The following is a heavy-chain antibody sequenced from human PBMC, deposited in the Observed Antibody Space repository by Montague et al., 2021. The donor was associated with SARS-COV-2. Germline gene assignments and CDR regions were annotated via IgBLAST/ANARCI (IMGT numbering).Heavy chain of an antibody. CDR3: ARLRGGTPGEH. CDR1: GGSISDSNFH. J-gene: IGHJ4*02. CDR2: LYYSGAT. D-gene: IGHD2-21*01. V-gene: IGHV4-39*07. Sequence: SETLSLTCTVSGGSISDSNFHWGWIRQPPGKGLEWIGTLYYSGATYYNPSLKSRATTSMDTSKNQFSLKLTSAIAADTAVYYCARLRGGTPGEHWGQGALVTVSS.